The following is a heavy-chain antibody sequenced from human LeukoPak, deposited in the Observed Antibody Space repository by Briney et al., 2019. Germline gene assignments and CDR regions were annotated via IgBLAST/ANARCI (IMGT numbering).Heavy chain of an antibody. V-gene: IGHV1-69*06. J-gene: IGHJ5*02. CDR1: EYTFTDCY. D-gene: IGHD3-10*01. Sequence: ASVKVSCKASEYTFTDCYLHWVRQAPGQGLEWMGGIIPIFGTANYAQKFQGRVTITADKSTSTAYMELSSLRSEDTAVYYCARDSDYYGSLWPNWFDPWGQGTLVTVSS. CDR2: IIPIFGTA. CDR3: ARDSDYYGSLWPNWFDP.